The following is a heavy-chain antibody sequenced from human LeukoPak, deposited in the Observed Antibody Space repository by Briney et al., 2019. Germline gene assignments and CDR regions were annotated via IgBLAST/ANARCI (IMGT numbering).Heavy chain of an antibody. V-gene: IGHV3-30-3*01. CDR3: ARDEWLDY. Sequence: GRSLRLSCAASGFTFSSYAMHWVRQAPGTGLEWVAVISYDGSNKYYADCVKGRFTISRDNSKNTLYLQMNSLRAEDTAVYYCARDEWLDYWGQGTLVTVSS. D-gene: IGHD3-3*01. J-gene: IGHJ4*02. CDR1: GFTFSSYA. CDR2: ISYDGSNK.